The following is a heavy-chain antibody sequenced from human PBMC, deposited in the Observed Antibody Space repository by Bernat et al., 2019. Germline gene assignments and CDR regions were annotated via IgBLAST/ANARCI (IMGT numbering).Heavy chain of an antibody. CDR2: ISTSSSSI. J-gene: IGHJ6*02. CDR3: ARAGMITCGGDKPAYYYYGMDV. D-gene: IGHD3-16*01. CDR1: GFTFSSYS. Sequence: EVQLVESGGGLVKPGGSLRLSCAASGFTFSSYSMNWVRQSPGNGLVWVSSISTSSSSIYYADSVKGRFTISRDNAKYSLYLQMNSLRAEDTAVYYCARAGMITCGGDKPAYYYYGMDVWGQGTTVTVSS. V-gene: IGHV3-21*01.